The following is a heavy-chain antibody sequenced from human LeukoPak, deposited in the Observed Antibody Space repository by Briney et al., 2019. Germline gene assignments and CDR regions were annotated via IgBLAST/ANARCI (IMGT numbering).Heavy chain of an antibody. D-gene: IGHD3-22*01. V-gene: IGHV4-61*02. CDR3: ARRRRFYDSSGYYYAYFDY. CDR2: IYTSGST. Sequence: PSETLSLTCTVSGGSISSGSYYWSWIRQPAGKGLEGIGRIYTSGSTNYNPSLKSRVTISVDTSKNQFSLKLSSVTAADTALYYCARRRRFYDSSGYYYAYFDYWGQGTLVTVSS. J-gene: IGHJ4*02. CDR1: GGSISSGSYY.